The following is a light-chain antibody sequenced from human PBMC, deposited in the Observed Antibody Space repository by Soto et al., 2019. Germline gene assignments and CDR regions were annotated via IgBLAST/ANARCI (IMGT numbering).Light chain of an antibody. CDR3: QQSSNIPWT. V-gene: IGKV1-39*01. CDR1: QNIENY. CDR2: STS. J-gene: IGKJ1*01. Sequence: IQLTQSPSSLSASVGDRVTVSCRSSQNIENYLSWYVQRPGKAPELLVYSTSKLKSGVPSRFRGSGSGTDFSLTISSLQSEDFGTYYCQQSSNIPWTFGQGTKVVIK.